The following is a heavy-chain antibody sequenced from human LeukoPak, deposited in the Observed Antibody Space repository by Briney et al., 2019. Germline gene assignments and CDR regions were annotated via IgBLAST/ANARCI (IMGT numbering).Heavy chain of an antibody. Sequence: PGRSLRLSCAASGFTFSSYGMHWVRQAPGKGLEWVAVISYDGSNKYYADSVKGRFTISRDNSKNTLYLQMNSLRAEDTAVYYCAPGGDYTFFDYWGQGTLVIVSS. CDR2: ISYDGSNK. CDR1: GFTFSSYG. J-gene: IGHJ4*02. V-gene: IGHV3-30*03. CDR3: APGGDYTFFDY. D-gene: IGHD4-17*01.